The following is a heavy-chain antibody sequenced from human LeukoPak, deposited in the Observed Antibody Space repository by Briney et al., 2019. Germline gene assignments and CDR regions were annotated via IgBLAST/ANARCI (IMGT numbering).Heavy chain of an antibody. V-gene: IGHV1-69*01. CDR3: ARAAYGDYGAEYFQH. Sequence: ASVKVSCKASGGTFSSFAISWVRQAPGQGLEWMGGIIPIFGTANYAQKFQGRVTITADESTSTAYMELSSLRSEDTAVYYCARAAYGDYGAEYFQHWGQGTLVTVSS. J-gene: IGHJ1*01. D-gene: IGHD4-17*01. CDR2: IIPIFGTA. CDR1: GGTFSSFA.